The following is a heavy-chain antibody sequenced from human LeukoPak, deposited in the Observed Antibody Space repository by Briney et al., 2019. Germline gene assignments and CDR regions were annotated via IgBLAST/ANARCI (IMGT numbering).Heavy chain of an antibody. D-gene: IGHD3-9*01. Sequence: SETLSLTCTVSGGSITSNTYYWGWIRQPPGKGLEWIGSFYFSGSTFYKPSLKSRVTISVDTSKNQFSLKLSSVTAADTAVYYCARGHFDRPKGLDYWGQGTLVTVSS. CDR1: GGSITSNTYY. CDR3: ARGHFDRPKGLDY. J-gene: IGHJ4*02. CDR2: FYFSGST. V-gene: IGHV4-39*07.